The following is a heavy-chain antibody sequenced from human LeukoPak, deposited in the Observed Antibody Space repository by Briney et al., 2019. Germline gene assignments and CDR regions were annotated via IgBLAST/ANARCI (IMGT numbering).Heavy chain of an antibody. CDR2: TYYRSKWYN. D-gene: IGHD1-26*01. J-gene: IGHJ4*02. Sequence: PSQTLSLTCAIFGDSISSNSSWNWIRQSPSRGLEWLGRTYYRSKWYNDYVVSVKSRININPDTSKNQFSLQLNSVTPEDTAVYYCAGTTNRGDFSGRSLYYFDSWGQGTLVTVSS. CDR3: AGTTNRGDFSGRSLYYFDS. V-gene: IGHV6-1*01. CDR1: GDSISSNSS.